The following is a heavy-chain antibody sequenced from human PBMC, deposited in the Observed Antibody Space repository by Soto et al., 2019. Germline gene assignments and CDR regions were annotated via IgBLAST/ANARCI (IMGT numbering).Heavy chain of an antibody. CDR2: IWYDGGKK. J-gene: IGHJ4*02. V-gene: IGHV3-33*01. Sequence: GGSLRLSCAASGFTFSGYGMHWVRQAPGKGLEWVAVIWYDGGKKYYADSVKGRFTISRDNSKNTLFLQMNSLKAEDTAVYYCARNRGAIVAIDYVDYWGQGTLVTVSS. CDR3: ARNRGAIVAIDYVDY. D-gene: IGHD5-12*01. CDR1: GFTFSGYG.